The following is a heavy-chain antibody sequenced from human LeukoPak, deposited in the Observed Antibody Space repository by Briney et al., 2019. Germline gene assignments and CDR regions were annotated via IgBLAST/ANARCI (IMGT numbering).Heavy chain of an antibody. CDR2: INHSGST. J-gene: IGHJ4*02. Sequence: SETLSLTCAVYGGSFSNYYWSWIRQPPGKGLEWIGEINHSGSTNYNPSLKSQVTISVDTSKNQFSLKLSSVTAADTAVYYCARNFDYWGQGTLVTVSS. V-gene: IGHV4-34*01. CDR1: GGSFSNYY. CDR3: ARNFDY.